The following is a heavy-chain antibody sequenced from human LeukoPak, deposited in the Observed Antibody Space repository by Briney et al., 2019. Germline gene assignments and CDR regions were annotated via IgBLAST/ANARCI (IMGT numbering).Heavy chain of an antibody. V-gene: IGHV3-15*01. CDR3: STTDSGSY. J-gene: IGHJ4*02. CDR1: GFSFSNTW. CDR2: IKSKTDGGTT. Sequence: GGSLRLSVAVSGFSFSNTWMSWVRQPPGKGLEWVGRIKSKTDGGTTDYAAPVKGRFTISRDDSKNTLYLQMNSLKIEDTAVYYCSTTDSGSYWGQGTLVTVSS. D-gene: IGHD1-26*01.